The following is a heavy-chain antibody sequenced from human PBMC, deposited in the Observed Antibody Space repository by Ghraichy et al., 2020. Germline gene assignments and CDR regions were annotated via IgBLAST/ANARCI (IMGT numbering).Heavy chain of an antibody. CDR1: GFTFGGYN. CDR2: ISSISRSI. J-gene: IGHJ6*02. D-gene: IGHD4-23*01. V-gene: IGHV3-48*02. Sequence: GGSLRLSCVGSGFTFGGYNMNWVRQSPGKDLEWVSYISSISRSIFYADSVKGRFTISRDNARNSLYLQMNSLRDEDTAVYYCARASTVVRFYYYDGMDVWGQGTTVTVSS. CDR3: ARASTVVRFYYYDGMDV.